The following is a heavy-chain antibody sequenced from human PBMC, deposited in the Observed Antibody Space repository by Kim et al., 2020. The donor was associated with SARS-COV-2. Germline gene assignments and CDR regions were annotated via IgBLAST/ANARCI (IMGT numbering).Heavy chain of an antibody. D-gene: IGHD3-3*01. J-gene: IGHJ4*02. V-gene: IGHV3-30*02. CDR3: AKVQPYDFWRGEPDY. Sequence: DSGKGRLTISRDNSKNTLYLQMNSLRAEDTAVYYCAKVQPYDFWRGEPDYWGQGTLVTVSS.